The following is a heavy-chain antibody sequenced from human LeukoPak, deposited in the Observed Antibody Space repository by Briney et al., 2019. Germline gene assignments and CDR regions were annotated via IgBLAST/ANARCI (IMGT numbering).Heavy chain of an antibody. CDR1: GYTFTTYY. J-gene: IGHJ5*02. V-gene: IGHV1-58*01. CDR2: IVVGSGNT. D-gene: IGHD2-2*01. Sequence: ASVKVSCKASGYTFTTYYLQWVRQARGQRLEWIGWIVVGSGNTNYAQKFQERVTITRDMSTSTAYMELSSLRSEDTAVYYCAAISSTSPEVWFDPWGQGTLVTVSS. CDR3: AAISSTSPEVWFDP.